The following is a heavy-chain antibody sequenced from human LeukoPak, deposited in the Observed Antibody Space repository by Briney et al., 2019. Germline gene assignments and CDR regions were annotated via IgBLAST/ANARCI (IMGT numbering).Heavy chain of an antibody. CDR2: IYSGGRT. D-gene: IGHD6-19*01. V-gene: IGHV3-53*01. J-gene: IGHJ5*02. CDR3: TRDGSGWLGNWFDP. Sequence: QTGGSLRLSCAGSGFTVSRTYMSWVRQAPGKGLEWVAVIYSGGRTSYADSVKGRFTISRDNSKNTLYLKMNSLRVEDTAVYYCTRDGSGWLGNWFDPWGQGTLVIVSS. CDR1: GFTVSRTY.